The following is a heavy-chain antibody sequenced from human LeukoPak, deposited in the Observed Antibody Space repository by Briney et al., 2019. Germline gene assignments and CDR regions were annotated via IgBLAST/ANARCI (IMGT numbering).Heavy chain of an antibody. Sequence: GGSLRLSCAASGFTFSSYSMNWVRQAPGKGLEWVSSISSSSSYIYYADSVKGRFTISRDNAKNSLYLQMNSLRAEDTAVYYCARDQGDYDMLMVAAIWGQGTMVTVSS. CDR2: ISSSSSYI. J-gene: IGHJ3*02. CDR3: ARDQGDYDMLMVAAI. V-gene: IGHV3-21*01. D-gene: IGHD3-22*01. CDR1: GFTFSSYS.